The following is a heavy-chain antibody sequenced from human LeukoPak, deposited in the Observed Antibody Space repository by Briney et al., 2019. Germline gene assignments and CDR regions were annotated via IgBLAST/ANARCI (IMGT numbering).Heavy chain of an antibody. V-gene: IGHV1-8*03. Sequence: ASVKVSCKASGYTFTSYDINWVRPATGQGLELTGGMNPNSGNTGYAQKFQGRVSITRNTSISTAYMELSSLRSEDTAVYYWARGFFDYWGQGTLVTVSS. CDR3: ARGFFDY. CDR2: MNPNSGNT. CDR1: GYTFTSYD. J-gene: IGHJ4*02.